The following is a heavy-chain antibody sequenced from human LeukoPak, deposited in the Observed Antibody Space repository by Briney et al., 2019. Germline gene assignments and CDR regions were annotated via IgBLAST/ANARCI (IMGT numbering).Heavy chain of an antibody. Sequence: GASVKVSCKASGYTFTSYYMHWLRQAPGQGLQLMGIINPSGGSTSYAQKFQGRVTMTRDTSTSTVYMELSSLRSEDTAVYYCARVKPNYYDSSAYGTFDIWGQGTMVTVSS. D-gene: IGHD3-22*01. J-gene: IGHJ3*02. CDR2: INPSGGST. V-gene: IGHV1-46*01. CDR1: GYTFTSYY. CDR3: ARVKPNYYDSSAYGTFDI.